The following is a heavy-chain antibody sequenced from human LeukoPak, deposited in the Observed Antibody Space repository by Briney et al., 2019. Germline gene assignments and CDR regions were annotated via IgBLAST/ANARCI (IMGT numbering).Heavy chain of an antibody. CDR2: ISSSSSYI. J-gene: IGHJ4*02. V-gene: IGHV3-21*01. D-gene: IGHD6-19*01. CDR1: VFTFSSYS. CDR3: ARSVIAVAGTVDY. Sequence: GGPLRLSCAASVFTFSSYSINWVRQAPGKALEWVSSISSSSSYIYYADSVKGRFTISRDNAKNSLYLQMNSLRAEDTAVYYCARSVIAVAGTVDYWAQGTLVTVSS.